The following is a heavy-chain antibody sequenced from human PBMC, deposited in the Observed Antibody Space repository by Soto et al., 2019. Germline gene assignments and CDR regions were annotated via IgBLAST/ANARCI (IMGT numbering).Heavy chain of an antibody. CDR2: IYKSGST. CDR3: ARRSSSWYAFDS. CDR1: GGSISSYF. J-gene: IGHJ3*02. D-gene: IGHD6-13*01. Sequence: QVQLQESGPGLVKPSETLSLTCTVSGGSISSYFWSWIRQPPGTGLEWIGEIYKSGSTDYNPSLKSRFTISADTSKNQFSLRLSSVTAADTAVYYCARRSSSWYAFDSWGQGTMVTVSS. V-gene: IGHV4-59*08.